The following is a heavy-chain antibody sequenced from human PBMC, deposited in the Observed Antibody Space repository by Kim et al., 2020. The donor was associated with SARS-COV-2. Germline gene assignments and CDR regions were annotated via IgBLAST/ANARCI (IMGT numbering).Heavy chain of an antibody. D-gene: IGHD2-2*01. V-gene: IGHV4-39*07. J-gene: IGHJ4*02. CDR1: GGSISSSSYY. CDR2: IYYSGST. CDR3: ASNSRYCSSTSCFRFDY. Sequence: SETLSLTCTVSGGSISSSSYYWGWIRQPPGKGLEWIGSIYYSGSTYYNPSLKSRVTISVDTSKNQFSLKLSSVTAADTAVYYCASNSRYCSSTSCFRFDYWGQGTLVTVSS.